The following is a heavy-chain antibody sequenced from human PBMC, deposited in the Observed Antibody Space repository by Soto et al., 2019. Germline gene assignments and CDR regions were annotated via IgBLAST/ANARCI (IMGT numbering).Heavy chain of an antibody. CDR3: ARRARPMGCSGGSCYDPSFDY. V-gene: IGHV4-39*01. CDR1: GGSISSSSYY. CDR2: TYYSGST. J-gene: IGHJ4*02. Sequence: QLQLQESGPGLVKPSETLSLTCTVSGGSISSSSYYWGWIRQPPRKGLEWIGSTYYSGSTYHNPSLKSRVTISVDTSKNQFSLKLSSVTAADTAVYYCARRARPMGCSGGSCYDPSFDYWGQGTLVTVSS. D-gene: IGHD2-15*01.